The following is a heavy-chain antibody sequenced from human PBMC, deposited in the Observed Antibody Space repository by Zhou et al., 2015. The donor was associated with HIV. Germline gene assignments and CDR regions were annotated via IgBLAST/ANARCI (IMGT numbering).Heavy chain of an antibody. J-gene: IGHJ6*02. CDR2: ISWNSGDI. CDR3: VKDRGSGSNYYYYGLDV. D-gene: IGHD6-19*01. CDR1: GFTFDDYA. V-gene: IGHV3-9*01. Sequence: EVQLVESGGGLVQPGRSLRLSCAASGFTFDDYAMHWVRQAPGKGLEWVSGISWNSGDIGYADSVKGRFTISRDNAKNSLFLQMNSLRAEDTALYYCVKDRGSGSNYYYYGLDVWGQGTTVTVSS.